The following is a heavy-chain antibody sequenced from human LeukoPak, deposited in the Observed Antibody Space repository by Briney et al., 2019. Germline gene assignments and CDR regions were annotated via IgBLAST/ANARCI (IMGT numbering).Heavy chain of an antibody. V-gene: IGHV1-69*05. J-gene: IGHJ6*03. CDR3: ARTQWLVDYYYYYYMDV. Sequence: SVKVSCKASGGTFGNYAISWVRQAPGQGLEWMGAIIPISGTANYAQKFQGRVTITTDESTSTAYMELSSLGSEDTAVYYCARTQWLVDYYYYYYMDVWGKGTTVTVSS. CDR1: GGTFGNYA. D-gene: IGHD6-19*01. CDR2: IIPISGTA.